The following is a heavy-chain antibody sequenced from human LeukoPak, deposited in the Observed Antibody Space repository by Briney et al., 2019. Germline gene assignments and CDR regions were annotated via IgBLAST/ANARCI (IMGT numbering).Heavy chain of an antibody. Sequence: PSETLSLTCTVSGGSISSYYRSWIRQPPGKGLEWIGYIYYSGSTNYNPSLKSRVTISVDTSKNQFSLKLSSVTAADTAVYYCARGRLGYSSGWGYWGQGTLVTVSS. D-gene: IGHD6-19*01. CDR3: ARGRLGYSSGWGY. CDR1: GGSISSYY. V-gene: IGHV4-59*01. J-gene: IGHJ4*02. CDR2: IYYSGST.